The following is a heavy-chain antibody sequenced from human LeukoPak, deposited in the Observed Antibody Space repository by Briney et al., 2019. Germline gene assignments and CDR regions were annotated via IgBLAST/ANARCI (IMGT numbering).Heavy chain of an antibody. CDR2: IYYSGST. CDR1: DDSISDYY. D-gene: IGHD6-13*01. CDR3: ASTNSSSDDAFDI. V-gene: IGHV4-59*08. Sequence: SETLSLTCTVSDDSISDYYWSWIRQPPGKGLEWIGYIYYSGSTNYNPSLKSRVTISVDTSKNQFSLKLSSVTAADTAVYYCASTNSSSDDAFDIWGQGTMVTVSS. J-gene: IGHJ3*02.